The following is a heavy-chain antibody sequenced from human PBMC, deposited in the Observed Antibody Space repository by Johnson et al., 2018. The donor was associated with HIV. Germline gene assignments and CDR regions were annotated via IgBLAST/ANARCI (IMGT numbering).Heavy chain of an antibody. CDR3: ARRYSGSYRGAFDI. V-gene: IGHV3-33*01. CDR1: GFTFSTYG. Sequence: QVQLVESGGGVVQPGRSLRLSCVASGFTFSTYGMHWVRQAPGKGLEWVAVIWYDGSNKYYADSVKGRLTISRDNSKNTLYLQMNSLRAEDTAVYYCARRYSGSYRGAFDIWGQGTMVTVSS. J-gene: IGHJ3*02. D-gene: IGHD1-26*01. CDR2: IWYDGSNK.